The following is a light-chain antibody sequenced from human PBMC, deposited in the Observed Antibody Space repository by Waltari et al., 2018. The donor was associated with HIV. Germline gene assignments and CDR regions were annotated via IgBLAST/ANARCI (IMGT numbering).Light chain of an antibody. CDR1: SGYVGGNDY. V-gene: IGLV2-14*01. CDR2: EVN. CDR3: NSYTHSNPS. J-gene: IGLJ2*01. Sequence: QSAPTQPASVSGSPGQSITISCTGISGYVGGNDYVSWYQQYPGKAPQVLIYEVNKRPSGISSRFSGSKSGNTASLTISGLQAEDEADYYCNSYTHSNPSFGGGTRVTVL.